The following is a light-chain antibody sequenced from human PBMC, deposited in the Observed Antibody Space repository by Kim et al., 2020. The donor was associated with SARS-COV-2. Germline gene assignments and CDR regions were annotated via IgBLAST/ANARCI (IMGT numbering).Light chain of an antibody. V-gene: IGKV3-20*01. J-gene: IGKJ1*01. CDR2: GAS. CDR1: QSVSRNY. Sequence: PGERAPHSCRASQSVSRNYLAWYQQKPGQAPRLLFYGASSRATGTPDRFSGGGSGTDFTLTISRLEPGDFAVDYCQQFDDSSSGTFGQGTKVDIK. CDR3: QQFDDSSSGT.